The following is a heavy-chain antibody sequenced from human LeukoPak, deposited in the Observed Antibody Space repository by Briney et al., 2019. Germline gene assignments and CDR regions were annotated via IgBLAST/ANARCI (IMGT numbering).Heavy chain of an antibody. CDR1: GYSLTELS. Sequence: ASVKVSCKVSGYSLTELSMHWVRRAPGKGLEWMGGFDPEDGETVYPQIFQGRVTMTEDTSTDTAYMELSSLRSDDTAIYYCATYMAPRRRVMGWFDPWGQGTLVTVSS. CDR2: FDPEDGET. V-gene: IGHV1-24*01. J-gene: IGHJ5*02. CDR3: ATYMAPRRRVMGWFDP. D-gene: IGHD6-6*01.